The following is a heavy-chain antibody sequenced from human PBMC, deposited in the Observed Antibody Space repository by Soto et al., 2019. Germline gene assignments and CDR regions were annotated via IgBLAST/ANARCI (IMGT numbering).Heavy chain of an antibody. CDR1: GGTFSSYA. Sequence: QVQLVQSGAEVKKPGSSVKVSCKASGGTFSSYAISWVRQAPGQGLEWMGGIIPIFGTPHYAQKFQGRVTIPADESTSTAYMERSSLRSEDTAGYYWASSRKDYYYYGMDVWGQGNTVTVSS. CDR3: ASSRKDYYYYGMDV. D-gene: IGHD6-13*01. V-gene: IGHV1-69*12. J-gene: IGHJ6*02. CDR2: IIPIFGTP.